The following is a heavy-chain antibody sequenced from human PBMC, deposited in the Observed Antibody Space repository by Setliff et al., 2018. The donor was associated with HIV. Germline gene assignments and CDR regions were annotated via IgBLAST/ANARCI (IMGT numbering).Heavy chain of an antibody. CDR1: GGSFSGYY. J-gene: IGHJ5*02. D-gene: IGHD6-19*01. CDR3: ARGRGSSPYRWFDP. V-gene: IGHV4-34*01. CDR2: INHSGST. Sequence: PSETLSLTCAVYGGSFSGYYWSWIRQPPGKGLEWIGEINHSGSTNYNPSLKSRVTISVAMSKNQFSLKLSSVTPADTAVYYCARGRGSSPYRWFDPWGQGTLVTVSS.